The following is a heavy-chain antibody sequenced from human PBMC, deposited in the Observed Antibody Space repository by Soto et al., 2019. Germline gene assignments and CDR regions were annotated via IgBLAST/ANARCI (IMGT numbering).Heavy chain of an antibody. J-gene: IGHJ3*02. Sequence: GGSLRLSCAASGFTFSDYYMSWIRQAPGKGLEWVSYISSSGSTIYYADSVKGRFTISRDNAKNSLYLQMNSLRAEDTAVYYCARDQIYGGYYDFWSGSADAFDIWGQGTMVTVSS. V-gene: IGHV3-11*01. CDR1: GFTFSDYY. CDR2: ISSSGSTI. CDR3: ARDQIYGGYYDFWSGSADAFDI. D-gene: IGHD3-3*01.